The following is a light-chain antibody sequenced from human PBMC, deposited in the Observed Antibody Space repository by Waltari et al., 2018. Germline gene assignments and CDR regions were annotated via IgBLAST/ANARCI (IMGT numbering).Light chain of an antibody. CDR3: QQYNNWPLYT. Sequence: EAMMTQSPATLSVSPGDRATLSCRASQSVSNNVAWFQQKPGQAPSLLIYDASTRATGVPARFSGSGSGTEFTHTISSLQTEDFAVYYCQQYNNWPLYTFGQGTKLEIK. V-gene: IGKV3D-15*01. CDR2: DAS. CDR1: QSVSNN. J-gene: IGKJ2*01.